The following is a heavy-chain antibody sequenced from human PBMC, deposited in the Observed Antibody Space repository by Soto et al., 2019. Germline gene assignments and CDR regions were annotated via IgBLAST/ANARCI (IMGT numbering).Heavy chain of an antibody. CDR1: GGTFSNSA. J-gene: IGHJ6*02. V-gene: IGHV1-69*13. D-gene: IGHD3-3*02. CDR3: ARDKDRQQLGGNYYYILDV. CDR2: IMPIFRTP. Sequence: GASVKVSCKASGGTFSNSAISWVRQAPGQGLEWMGGIMPIFRTPDYAQKFQGRVTVTADESTGTAYMELSGLRSDDTAVYYCARDKDRQQLGGNYYYILDVWGQGTTVTVSS.